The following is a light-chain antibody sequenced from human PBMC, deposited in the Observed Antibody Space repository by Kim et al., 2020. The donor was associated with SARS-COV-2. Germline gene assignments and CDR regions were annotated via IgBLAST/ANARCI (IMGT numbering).Light chain of an antibody. Sequence: SVTISCAATRSDVGGYNYVSWYQQHPGKAPKLIIYDVSNRPSGVSNRFSGSKSGNTASLTISGLQAEDEADYYCSSYTSSSTGWVFGGGTKLTVL. J-gene: IGLJ3*02. CDR3: SSYTSSSTGWV. V-gene: IGLV2-14*03. CDR2: DVS. CDR1: RSDVGGYNY.